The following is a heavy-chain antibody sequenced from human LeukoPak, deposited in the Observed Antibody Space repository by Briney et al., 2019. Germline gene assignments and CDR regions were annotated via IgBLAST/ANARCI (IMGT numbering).Heavy chain of an antibody. V-gene: IGHV1-18*01. J-gene: IGHJ5*02. CDR3: ARRYSGSYSDWFDP. CDR1: GYTFTSYG. D-gene: IGHD1-26*01. CDR2: ISAYNGNT. Sequence: GASVKVSCKASGYTFTSYGISRVRQAPGQGLEWMGWISAYNGNTNYAQKLQGRVTMTTDTSTSTAYMELRSLRSDDTAVYYCARRYSGSYSDWFDPWGQGTLVTVSS.